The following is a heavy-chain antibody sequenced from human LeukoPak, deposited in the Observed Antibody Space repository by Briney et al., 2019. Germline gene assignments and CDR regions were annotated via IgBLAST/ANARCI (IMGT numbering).Heavy chain of an antibody. CDR2: ISSSSSYI. CDR1: GFTFSSYS. J-gene: IGHJ4*02. D-gene: IGHD6-13*01. CDR3: ARDEAAAGTEGGSLY. V-gene: IGHV3-21*01. Sequence: GGSLRLSCAASGFTFSSYSMNWVRQAPGKGLEWVSSISSSSSYIYYADSVKGRFTISRDNAKNSLYLQMNSLRAEDTVVYYCARDEAAAGTEGGSLYWGQGTLVTVSS.